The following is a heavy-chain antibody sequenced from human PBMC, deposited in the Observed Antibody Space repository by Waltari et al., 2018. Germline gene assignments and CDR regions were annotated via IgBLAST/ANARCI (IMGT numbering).Heavy chain of an antibody. CDR1: GGSSTSSLDY. D-gene: IGHD6-19*01. Sequence: QLQLQESGPGLVKPSETLSLTCTVSGGSSTSSLDYCSWIRQPPGKRFEWIGIINYSGTTYYNPSLRSQVTMSVDMSKNQFSLKLTAVTAADTAVYYCARFTQVAGSSLLDYWGQGTLVTVSS. CDR2: INYSGTT. CDR3: ARFTQVAGSSLLDY. V-gene: IGHV4-39*01. J-gene: IGHJ4*02.